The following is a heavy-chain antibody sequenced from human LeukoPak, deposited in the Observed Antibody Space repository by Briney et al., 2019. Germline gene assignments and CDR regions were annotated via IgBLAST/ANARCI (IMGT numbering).Heavy chain of an antibody. CDR2: IYYSGST. V-gene: IGHV4-59*01. CDR1: GGSISSYY. J-gene: IGHJ5*02. D-gene: IGHD3-22*01. CDR3: AREKYYYDSSGSPNWFDP. Sequence: SETLSLTXTVSGGSISSYYWSWIRQPPGKGLEWIGHIYYSGSTNYNPSLKSRVTISVDTSKNQFSLKLSSVTAADTAVYYCAREKYYYDSSGSPNWFDPWGQGTLVTVSS.